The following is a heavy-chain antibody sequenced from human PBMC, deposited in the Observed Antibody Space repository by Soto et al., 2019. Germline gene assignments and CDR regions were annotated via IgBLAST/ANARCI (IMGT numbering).Heavy chain of an antibody. CDR3: ARDIRSGGSYPNYYYYYGMDV. V-gene: IGHV1-18*01. J-gene: IGHJ6*02. CDR1: GYTFTSYG. CDR2: ISAYNGNT. D-gene: IGHD2-15*01. Sequence: QVQLVQSGAEVKKPGASVKVSCKASGYTFTSYGISWVRQAPGQGLEWMGWISAYNGNTNYAQKLHGRVTMTTDTSTSTAYMELRSLRSDDTAVYYCARDIRSGGSYPNYYYYYGMDVCGQGTTVTVSS.